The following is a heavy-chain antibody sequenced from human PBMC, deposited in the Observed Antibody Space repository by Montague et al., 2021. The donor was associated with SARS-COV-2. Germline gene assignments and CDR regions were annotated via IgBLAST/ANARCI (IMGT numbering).Heavy chain of an antibody. J-gene: IGHJ4*02. D-gene: IGHD3-3*01. Sequence: SETLSLTCTVSGYSISSGYYWGWIRQPPGKGLEWIGSIYHSGSTXYNPPLKSRVTISVDTSKNQFSLKLSSVTAADTAVYYCARDVRYYDFWSGRAQTSPDYWGQGTMVTVSS. V-gene: IGHV4-38-2*02. CDR2: IYHSGST. CDR1: GYSISSGYY. CDR3: ARDVRYYDFWSGRAQTSPDY.